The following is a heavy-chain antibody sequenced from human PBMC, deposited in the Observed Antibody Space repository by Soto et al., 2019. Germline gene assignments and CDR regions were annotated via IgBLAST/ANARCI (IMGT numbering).Heavy chain of an antibody. D-gene: IGHD5-12*01. J-gene: IGHJ5*02. V-gene: IGHV1-18*01. Sequence: QVHLVQSGVEVKTPGASVKVSCQASGYTFFTYDISWVRQAPGQGLEWMGWISTYSGDTKYAQKFQGRVTMTTDTSTTTAYLEMRSLRSAATAVYYCARHHGPTTSENWFDTWGQGTLVTVSS. CDR3: ARHHGPTTSENWFDT. CDR1: GYTFFTYD. CDR2: ISTYSGDT.